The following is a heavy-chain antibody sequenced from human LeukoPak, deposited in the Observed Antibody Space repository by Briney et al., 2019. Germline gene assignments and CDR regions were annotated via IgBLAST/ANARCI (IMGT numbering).Heavy chain of an antibody. J-gene: IGHJ6*02. V-gene: IGHV1-2*04. CDR2: INPNSGGT. CDR3: ARDSSRITIFGVAACGMDV. Sequence: ASVTVSCKASGYTFTGYYMHWVRQAPGQGLEWMGWINPNSGGTNYAQKFQGWVTMTRDTSISTAYMELSRLRSDDTAVYYCARDSSRITIFGVAACGMDVWGQGTTVTVSS. D-gene: IGHD3-3*01. CDR1: GYTFTGYY.